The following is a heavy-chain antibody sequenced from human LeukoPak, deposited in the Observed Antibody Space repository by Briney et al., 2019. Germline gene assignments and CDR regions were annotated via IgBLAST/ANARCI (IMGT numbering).Heavy chain of an antibody. CDR1: GGSISSGGYY. V-gene: IGHV4-31*03. Sequence: SETLSLTCTVSGGSISSGGYYWSWIRQHPGKGLEWIGYIYYSGSTYYNPSLKSRVTISVDTSKNQFSLKLSSVTAADTAVYYCARVGIAVAGTVFDYWGQGTLVTVSS. CDR2: IYYSGST. J-gene: IGHJ4*02. CDR3: ARVGIAVAGTVFDY. D-gene: IGHD6-19*01.